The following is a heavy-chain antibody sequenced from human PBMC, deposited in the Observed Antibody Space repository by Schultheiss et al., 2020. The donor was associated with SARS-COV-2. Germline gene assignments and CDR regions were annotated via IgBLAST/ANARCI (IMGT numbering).Heavy chain of an antibody. D-gene: IGHD3-22*01. V-gene: IGHV3-33*05. Sequence: GGSLRLSCAASGFTFSRFGMHWVRQAPGKGLEWVAVISYDGSNKYYADSVKGRFTISRDDSKNTLYLQMNSLRAEDTAVYYCARGTTYYYDSSGSPWSYWGQGTLVTVSS. CDR1: GFTFSRFG. CDR3: ARGTTYYYDSSGSPWSY. J-gene: IGHJ4*02. CDR2: ISYDGSNK.